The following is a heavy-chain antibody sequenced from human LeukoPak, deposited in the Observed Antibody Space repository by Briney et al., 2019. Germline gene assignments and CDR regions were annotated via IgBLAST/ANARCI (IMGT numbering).Heavy chain of an antibody. CDR3: ARVRYSSSHPHFDY. CDR2: ISAYNGNT. D-gene: IGHD6-13*01. CDR1: GYTFTSYG. Sequence: ASVTVSCKGSGYTFTSYGMSWVRQAPGQGLEWMGWISAYNGNTNYAQKLQGRVTMTTDTSTSTAYMELRSLRSDDTAVYYCARVRYSSSHPHFDYWGQGTLVTVSS. V-gene: IGHV1-18*01. J-gene: IGHJ4*02.